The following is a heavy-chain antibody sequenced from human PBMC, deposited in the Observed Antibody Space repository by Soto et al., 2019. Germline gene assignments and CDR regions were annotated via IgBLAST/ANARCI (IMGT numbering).Heavy chain of an antibody. CDR3: ARDRGCSGGSCYSYYYYGMDV. Sequence: PSETLSLTCAVYGGSFSGYYWSWIRQPPGKGLEWIGEINHSGSTNYNPPLKSRVTISVDTSKNQFSLKLSSVTAADTAVYYCARDRGCSGGSCYSYYYYGMDVWGQGTTVTVSS. D-gene: IGHD2-15*01. V-gene: IGHV4-34*01. CDR1: GGSFSGYY. J-gene: IGHJ6*02. CDR2: INHSGST.